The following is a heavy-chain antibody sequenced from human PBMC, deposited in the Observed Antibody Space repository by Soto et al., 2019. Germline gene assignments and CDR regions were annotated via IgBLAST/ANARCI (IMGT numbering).Heavy chain of an antibody. CDR2: IYYSGST. Sequence: SETLSLTCTVSGGSISSYYWSWIRQPPGKGLEWIGYIYYSGSTNYNPSLKSRVTISVDTSKNQFSLKLSSVTAADTAVYYCARDRITIFGVGPMDVWGKGTTVTVS. D-gene: IGHD3-3*01. V-gene: IGHV4-59*01. J-gene: IGHJ6*03. CDR3: ARDRITIFGVGPMDV. CDR1: GGSISSYY.